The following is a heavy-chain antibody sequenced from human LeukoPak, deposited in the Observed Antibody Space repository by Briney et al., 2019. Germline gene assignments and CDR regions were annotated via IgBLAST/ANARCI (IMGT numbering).Heavy chain of an antibody. J-gene: IGHJ3*02. Sequence: ASVKVSCKASGSTFTGYYMHWVRQAPGQGLEWMGWINPNSSGTNYAQKFQGRVTTTRDTSISTAYMDLSRLRSDDTAVYYCARDQYRRLTYYDFWSGSYDAFDIWGQGTMVTVSS. V-gene: IGHV1-2*02. D-gene: IGHD3-3*01. CDR1: GSTFTGYY. CDR2: INPNSSGT. CDR3: ARDQYRRLTYYDFWSGSYDAFDI.